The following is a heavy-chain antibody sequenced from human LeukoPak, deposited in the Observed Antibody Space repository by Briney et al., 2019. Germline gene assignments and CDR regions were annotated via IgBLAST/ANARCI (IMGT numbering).Heavy chain of an antibody. CDR1: GGSISSYY. V-gene: IGHV4-34*01. J-gene: IGHJ4*02. D-gene: IGHD3-22*01. CDR2: INHSGST. Sequence: SETLSLTCTVSGGSISSYYWSWIRQPPGKGLEWIGEINHSGSTNYNPSLKSRVTISVDTSKNQFSLKLSSVTAADTAVYYCAIKTYYYDSSGYWETDYWGQGTLVTVSS. CDR3: AIKTYYYDSSGYWETDY.